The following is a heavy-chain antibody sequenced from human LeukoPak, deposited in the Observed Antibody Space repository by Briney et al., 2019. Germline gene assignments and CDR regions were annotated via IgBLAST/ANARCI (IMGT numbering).Heavy chain of an antibody. Sequence: SETLSLTCAVYGGSFSGYYWNWIRQPPGKGLEWIGEINHSGSTNYNPSLKSRVTISVDTSKNQFSLKLTSVTATDTAVYYCARARLAVAGNYFENWGQGTLVTVSS. D-gene: IGHD6-19*01. V-gene: IGHV4-34*01. CDR2: INHSGST. CDR3: ARARLAVAGNYFEN. CDR1: GGSFSGYY. J-gene: IGHJ4*02.